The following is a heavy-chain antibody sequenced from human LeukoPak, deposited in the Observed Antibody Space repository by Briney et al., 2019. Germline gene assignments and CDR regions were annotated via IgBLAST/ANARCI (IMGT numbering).Heavy chain of an antibody. D-gene: IGHD6-13*01. CDR1: GGPISGYY. V-gene: IGHV4-59*01. CDR3: ARRDSSSWYPDY. J-gene: IGHJ4*02. CDR2: VSYSGST. Sequence: SETLSLTCTVSGGPISGYYWYWIRQSPGKGLEWIGYVSYSGSTNYNPSLKSRVTMSIDTSNNQVSLNLRSVAAADTAVYYCARRDSSSWYPDYWGQGTLVTVSS.